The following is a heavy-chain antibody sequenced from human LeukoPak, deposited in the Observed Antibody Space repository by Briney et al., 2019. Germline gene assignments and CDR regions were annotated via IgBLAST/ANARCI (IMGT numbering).Heavy chain of an antibody. CDR2: IYYSGST. Sequence: SETLSLTCTVSGGSISSYYWSWIRQPPGKGLEWIGYIYYSGSTNYNPSLKSRVTISVDTSKNQFSLKLSSVTAADTAVYYCARTPITMVRGVMVWDYGMDAWGQGTTVTVSS. D-gene: IGHD3-10*01. V-gene: IGHV4-59*01. CDR3: ARTPITMVRGVMVWDYGMDA. CDR1: GGSISSYY. J-gene: IGHJ6*02.